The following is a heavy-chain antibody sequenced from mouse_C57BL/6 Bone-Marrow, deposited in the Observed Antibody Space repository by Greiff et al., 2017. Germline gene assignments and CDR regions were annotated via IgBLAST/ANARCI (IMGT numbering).Heavy chain of an antibody. Sequence: VQRVESGPGLVQPSQSLSITCTVSGFSLTSYGVHWVRQSPGKGLEWLGVIWRGGSTDYNAAFMSRLSITKDNSTSQVFFKMNSLQADDTAIYYCAKRGSMDYDYDGFYAMDYWGQGTSGTVSS. J-gene: IGHJ4*01. CDR1: GFSLTSYG. V-gene: IGHV2-5*01. CDR2: IWRGGST. D-gene: IGHD2-4*01. CDR3: AKRGSMDYDYDGFYAMDY.